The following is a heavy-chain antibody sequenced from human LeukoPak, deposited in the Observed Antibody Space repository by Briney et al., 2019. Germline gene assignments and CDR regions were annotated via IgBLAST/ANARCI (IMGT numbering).Heavy chain of an antibody. J-gene: IGHJ4*02. CDR1: GGSISSYY. CDR3: ARGGGVNRDGYNQFDY. Sequence: SETLSLTCTVSGGSISSYYWSWIRQPPGKGLEWIGNIYYDGSSKSIPSLKSRVSISVDTSKNQFFLELTSVTAADTAVYYCARGGGVNRDGYNQFDYWGQGTLVTVSS. V-gene: IGHV4-59*01. D-gene: IGHD5-24*01. CDR2: IYYDGSS.